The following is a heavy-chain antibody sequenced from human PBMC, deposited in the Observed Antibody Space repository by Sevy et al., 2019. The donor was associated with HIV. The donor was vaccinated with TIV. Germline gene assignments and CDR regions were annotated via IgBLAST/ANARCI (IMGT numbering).Heavy chain of an antibody. Sequence: SETLSLTCTVSGGSISSGNYYWSWIRQPAGKGLEWIGRIYTSGTTNYNPSLKSQVTMSVDTSQNQFSLKLTSVTAADTAVYYCARSYYYDSSGNYVWYYFDSWGQGTLVTVSS. CDR1: GGSISSGNYY. CDR3: ARSYYYDSSGNYVWYYFDS. CDR2: IYTSGTT. V-gene: IGHV4-61*02. D-gene: IGHD3-22*01. J-gene: IGHJ4*02.